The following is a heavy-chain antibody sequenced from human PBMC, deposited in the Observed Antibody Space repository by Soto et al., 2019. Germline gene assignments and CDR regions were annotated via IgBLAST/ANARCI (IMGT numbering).Heavy chain of an antibody. J-gene: IGHJ4*02. CDR2: IYYTGST. CDR1: GGSIASHNYY. V-gene: IGHV4-39*07. CDR3: ARTIVNGRLRRFDY. Sequence: PSETLSLTCNVSGGSIASHNYYGAWIRQPPGKGLEWIGSIYYTGSTYYSPSLKSRVTISVDTSKNQFSLKLSSVTAADTAVYYCARTIVNGRLRRFDYWGQGTLVTVSS. D-gene: IGHD1-26*01.